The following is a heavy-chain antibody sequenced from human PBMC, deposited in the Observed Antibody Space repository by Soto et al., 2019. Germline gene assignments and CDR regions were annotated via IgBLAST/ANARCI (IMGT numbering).Heavy chain of an antibody. CDR2: IYYSVST. CDR1: GGTIISHD. J-gene: IGHJ6*02. D-gene: IGHD5-12*01. Sequence: SSEPKSHTCTVSGGTIISHDWSWIRQPPRKGLEWIGYIYYSVSTNYNPSLKSRVTISVDTSKNQFSLKLSSVTAADTAVYYCASNYLEMARMGNCYYYYGMDVWGQGTTVTVSS. CDR3: ASNYLEMARMGNCYYYYGMDV. V-gene: IGHV4-59*11.